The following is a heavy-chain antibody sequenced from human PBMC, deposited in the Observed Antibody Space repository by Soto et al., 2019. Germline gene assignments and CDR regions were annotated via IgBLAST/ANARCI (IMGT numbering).Heavy chain of an antibody. CDR2: VSGLGATT. D-gene: IGHD6-6*01. J-gene: IGHJ4*02. CDR1: GFTFNSYA. V-gene: IGHV3-23*01. CDR3: AKLSQYSSSYYFNS. Sequence: PGWSLRLSCAASGFTFNSYAMSWVRQAPGKGLEWVSSVSGLGATTHHADSVQGRFTISRDNSRNTLYLQMNSLRAEDTAVYYCAKLSQYSSSYYFNSWGQGTLVTVSS.